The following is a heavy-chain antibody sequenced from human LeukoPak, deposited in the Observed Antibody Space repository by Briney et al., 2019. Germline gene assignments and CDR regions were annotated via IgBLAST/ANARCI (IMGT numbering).Heavy chain of an antibody. CDR1: GFTFNTYT. D-gene: IGHD3-22*01. V-gene: IGHV3-21*01. J-gene: IGHJ4*02. Sequence: GGSLRLSRTASGFTFNTYTMNWVRQAPGKGPEWISSIGRSSIDKYYADSVRGRFTISRDNAKNSLYVQMSSLRVEDTAVYYCVGGDSRELWGQGTLVTVSS. CDR3: VGGDSREL. CDR2: IGRSSIDK.